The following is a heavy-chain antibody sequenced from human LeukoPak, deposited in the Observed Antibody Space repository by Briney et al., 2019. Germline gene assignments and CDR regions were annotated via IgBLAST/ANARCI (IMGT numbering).Heavy chain of an antibody. CDR3: ATMNYSSSWKHLRQYNWFDP. J-gene: IGHJ5*01. CDR1: GYTLTELS. D-gene: IGHD6-13*01. Sequence: ASVKVSCKVSGYTLTELSMHWVRQAPGKGLEWMGGFDPEDGETIYAQKFQGRVTMTEDTSTDTAYMELSSLRSEDTAVYYCATMNYSSSWKHLRQYNWFDPWGQGTLVTVSS. V-gene: IGHV1-24*01. CDR2: FDPEDGET.